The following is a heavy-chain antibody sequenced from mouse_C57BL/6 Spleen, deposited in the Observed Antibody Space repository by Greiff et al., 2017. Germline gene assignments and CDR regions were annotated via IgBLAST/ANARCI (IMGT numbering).Heavy chain of an antibody. V-gene: IGHV1-26*01. Sequence: VQLQQSGPELVKPGASVKISCKASGYTFTDYYMNWVKQSHGKSLEWIGDINPNNGGTSYNQKFKGKDTMTVDKSSSTAYMELRSLTSEDSAVYYCARAREGDYAMDYWGQGTSVTVSS. J-gene: IGHJ4*01. CDR2: INPNNGGT. CDR1: GYTFTDYY. CDR3: ARAREGDYAMDY.